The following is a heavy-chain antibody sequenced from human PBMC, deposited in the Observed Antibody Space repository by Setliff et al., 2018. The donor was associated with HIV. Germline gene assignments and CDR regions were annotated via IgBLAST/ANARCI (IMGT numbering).Heavy chain of an antibody. J-gene: IGHJ4*02. CDR1: GGSISSYY. Sequence: SETLSLTCTVSGGSISSYYWSWIRHPPGKGLEWIGYIYYIGSTNYNPSLKSRVTISVDTSKNQFSLKLSSVTAADTAVYYCARHKSQPYYFDYWGQGTLVTVSS. CDR2: IYYIGST. V-gene: IGHV4-59*08. CDR3: ARHKSQPYYFDY.